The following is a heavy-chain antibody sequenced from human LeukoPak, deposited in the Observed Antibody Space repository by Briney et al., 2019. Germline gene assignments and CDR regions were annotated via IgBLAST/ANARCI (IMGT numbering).Heavy chain of an antibody. Sequence: GASVKVSCKASGYTFTSYGISWVRQAPGQGLEWMGWISAYNGNTNYAQKLQGRVTMTTDTSTSTAYMELRSLRSDDTAVYYCARGVTTWEPSRGTWFDPWGQGTLVTVSS. CDR1: GYTFTSYG. J-gene: IGHJ5*02. CDR3: ARGVTTWEPSRGTWFDP. V-gene: IGHV1-18*01. CDR2: ISAYNGNT. D-gene: IGHD1-26*01.